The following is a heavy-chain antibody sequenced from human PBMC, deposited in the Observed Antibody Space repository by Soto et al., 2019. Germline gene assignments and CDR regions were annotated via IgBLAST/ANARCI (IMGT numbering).Heavy chain of an antibody. D-gene: IGHD6-19*01. CDR3: ARGRGWRDY. CDR1: GHSCTIYD. Sequence: ASVKVSCKASGHSCTIYDINGVRQATVQGLEWMGWMDPKTGNTDYGQKFQGRVTMTRNTSISTAYMELSSLTSEDTAVYYCARGRGWRDYWGQGTLVTVSS. J-gene: IGHJ4*02. CDR2: MDPKTGNT. V-gene: IGHV1-8*01.